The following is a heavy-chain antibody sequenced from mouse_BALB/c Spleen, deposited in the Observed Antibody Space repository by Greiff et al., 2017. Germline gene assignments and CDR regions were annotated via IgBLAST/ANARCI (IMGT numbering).Heavy chain of an antibody. CDR1: GFTFSSYA. V-gene: IGHV5-9-3*01. CDR2: ISSGGSYT. J-gene: IGHJ3*01. CDR3: ARHEKIYYDYDVCAY. Sequence: EVKVVESGGGLVKPGGSLKLSCAASGFTFSSYAMSWVRQTPEKRLEWVATISSGGSYTYYPDSVKGRFTISRDNAKNTLYLQMSSLRSEDTAMYYCARHEKIYYDYDVCAYWGQGTLVTVSA. D-gene: IGHD2-4*01.